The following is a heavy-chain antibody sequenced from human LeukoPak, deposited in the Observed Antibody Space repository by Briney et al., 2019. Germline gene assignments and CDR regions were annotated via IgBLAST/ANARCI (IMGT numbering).Heavy chain of an antibody. D-gene: IGHD3-9*01. Sequence: PGGSLRLSCAASGFTFSDYSMNWVRQAPGKGLEWVSAITSSGTTYYADSVKGRFSISRDNSKNMVYLQMNSLTTEDTAVYYCARGHYEGPYYDILAGYYGFDFWGLGTLVTVSS. J-gene: IGHJ4*02. CDR1: GFTFSDYS. CDR2: ITSSGTT. CDR3: ARGHYEGPYYDILAGYYGFDF. V-gene: IGHV3-23*01.